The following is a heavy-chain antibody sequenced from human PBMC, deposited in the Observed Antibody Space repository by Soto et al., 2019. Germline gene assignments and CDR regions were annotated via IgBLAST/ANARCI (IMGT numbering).Heavy chain of an antibody. D-gene: IGHD2-8*01. Sequence: QVQVTESGGGVVQPGGSLRLSCATSAFTFSAYSMHWFRQAPGKGLEWVAVISSDGGITIYADSVKGRFTISRDNSKNTLHRQMNSLRLEDTALYYCAREPVTTKWFFDNWGQGSLVVVSS. CDR2: ISSDGGIT. V-gene: IGHV3-30*14. CDR3: AREPVTTKWFFDN. J-gene: IGHJ4*02. CDR1: AFTFSAYS.